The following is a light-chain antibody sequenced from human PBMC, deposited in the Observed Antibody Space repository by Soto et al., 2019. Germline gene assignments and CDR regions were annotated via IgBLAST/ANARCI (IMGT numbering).Light chain of an antibody. CDR3: SSHAGSSVV. CDR1: SSDVGGYNY. J-gene: IGLJ1*01. Sequence: LTQPRSVSGSPGQSVTISCTGTSSDVGGYNYVSWYQQHPGKAPKLMIYDVTTRPSVVPDRFSGSKSGNTASLTISGLHAEDEADYYCSSHAGSSVVFGTGTKVTV. CDR2: DVT. V-gene: IGLV2-11*01.